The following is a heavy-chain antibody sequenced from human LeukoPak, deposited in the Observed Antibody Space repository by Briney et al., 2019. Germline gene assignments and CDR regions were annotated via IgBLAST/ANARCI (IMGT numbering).Heavy chain of an antibody. D-gene: IGHD3-22*01. Sequence: GGSLRLSCAASGFTFSSYEMNWVRQAPGKGLEWVSAISGSGGSTYYADSVKGRVTTSRDNSKNTLYLQMNSLRAEDTAVYYCAKDPTYYYDSSGIFDYWGQGTLVTVSS. CDR3: AKDPTYYYDSSGIFDY. J-gene: IGHJ4*02. CDR2: ISGSGGST. V-gene: IGHV3-23*01. CDR1: GFTFSSYE.